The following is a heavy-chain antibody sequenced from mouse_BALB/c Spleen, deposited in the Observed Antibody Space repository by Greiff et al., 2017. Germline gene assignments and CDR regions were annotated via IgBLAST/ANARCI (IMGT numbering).Heavy chain of an antibody. CDR2: ISSGSSTI. V-gene: IGHV5-17*02. CDR3: ATGPFDY. Sequence: DVKLVESGGGLVQPGGSRKLSCAASGFTFSSFGMHWVRQAPEKGLEWVAYISSGSSTIYYADTVKGRFTISRDNPKNTLFLQMTSLRSEDTAMYNCATGPFDYWGQGTTLTVSS. J-gene: IGHJ2*01. CDR1: GFTFSSFG.